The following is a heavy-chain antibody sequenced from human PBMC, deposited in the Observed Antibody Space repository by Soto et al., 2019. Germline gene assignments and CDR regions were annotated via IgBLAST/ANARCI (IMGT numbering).Heavy chain of an antibody. Sequence: PWETLPLSCAVYGGSFSGYYWSWIRQPPGRGLEWIGEINHSGTTNNTPSLKSGVTISVETSKNKFSLKVSSVTAADTAVYYYARRIAGGSETYYNSWFDPWGQGTLVTVSS. CDR3: ARRIAGGSETYYNSWFDP. CDR1: GGSFSGYY. D-gene: IGHD3-10*01. J-gene: IGHJ5*02. V-gene: IGHV4-34*01. CDR2: INHSGTT.